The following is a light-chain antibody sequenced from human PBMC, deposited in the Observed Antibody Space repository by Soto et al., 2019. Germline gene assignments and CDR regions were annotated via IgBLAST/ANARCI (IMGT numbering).Light chain of an antibody. CDR2: EGS. J-gene: IGLJ2*01. CDR3: CSYAGSYTVV. CDR1: SSDVGSYNL. V-gene: IGLV2-23*01. Sequence: QSALTQPASVSGSPGQSITISCTGTSSDVGSYNLVSWYQQYPGKAPKLMIYEGSKRPSGVSNRFSGSKSGNTASPTISGLQAEDEADYYCCSYAGSYTVVFGGGTKVTVL.